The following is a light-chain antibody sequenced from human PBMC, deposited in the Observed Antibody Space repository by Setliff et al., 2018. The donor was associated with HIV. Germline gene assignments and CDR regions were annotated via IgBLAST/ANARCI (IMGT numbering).Light chain of an antibody. CDR3: SSFGRNSLLV. J-gene: IGLJ1*01. CDR2: EVT. Sequence: SALAQPASVSGSPGQSITISCTGTSGDIGAFTFVSWYQQYPGKAPKLLIYEVTERPSGVSARFSGFKSGNTASLIISGLQAEDEADYYCSSFGRNSLLVFGSGTKVTVL. CDR1: SGDIGAFTF. V-gene: IGLV2-14*01.